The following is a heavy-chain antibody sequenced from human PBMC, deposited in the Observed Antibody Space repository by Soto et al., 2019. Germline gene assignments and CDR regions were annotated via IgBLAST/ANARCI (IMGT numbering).Heavy chain of an antibody. CDR3: ARGAITMVRGVVLPENWFDP. CDR1: GGSISTYY. D-gene: IGHD3-10*01. Sequence: SETLSLTCTVSGGSISTYYWNWIRQHPGKGLEWIGYIYYSGSTSYNPSLKSRVTISVDTSKNQFSLKLSSVTAADTAVYYCARGAITMVRGVVLPENWFDPWGQGTLVTVSS. J-gene: IGHJ5*02. CDR2: IYYSGST. V-gene: IGHV4-59*01.